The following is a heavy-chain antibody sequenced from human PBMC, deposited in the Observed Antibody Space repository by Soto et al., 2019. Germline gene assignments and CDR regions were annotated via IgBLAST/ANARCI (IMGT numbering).Heavy chain of an antibody. CDR2: ISSSGGTT. Sequence: PGGSLRLSCATSGFNFNNYAMIWVRQAPGERLEWVSFISSSGGTTYYADSVKGRFTISRDNSRNTVFLQMNTLGAEDTAIYYCATFMTVTGPGWGPASEYWCQGTRVTVS. J-gene: IGHJ4*02. CDR1: GFNFNNYA. V-gene: IGHV3-23*01. CDR3: ATFMTVTGPGWGPASEY. D-gene: IGHD6-19*01.